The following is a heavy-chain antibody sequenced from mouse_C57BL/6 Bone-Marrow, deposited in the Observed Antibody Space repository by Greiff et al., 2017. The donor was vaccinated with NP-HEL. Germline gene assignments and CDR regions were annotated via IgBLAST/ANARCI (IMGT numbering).Heavy chain of an antibody. V-gene: IGHV1-80*01. CDR2: IYPGDGDT. Sequence: QVQLQQSGAELVKPGASVKISCKASGYAFSSYWMNWVKQRPGKGLEWIGQIYPGDGDTNYNGKFKGKATLTADKSSSTAYMQLSSLTSEDSAVYFCARDGNYGCWYFDVWGTGTTVTVSS. CDR3: ARDGNYGCWYFDV. J-gene: IGHJ1*03. CDR1: GYAFSSYW. D-gene: IGHD2-1*01.